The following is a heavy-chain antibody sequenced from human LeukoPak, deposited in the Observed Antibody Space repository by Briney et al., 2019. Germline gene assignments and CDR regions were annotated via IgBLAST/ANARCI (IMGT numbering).Heavy chain of an antibody. Sequence: SETLSLTCAVYIGSFSDYYWSWIRQAPGKGLEWIGEINHSGSTYYNPSLKSRVSISVDTSKNQFSLKLSSVTAADTAVYYCARDARVQKWFGELLKTTTYYFDYWGQGTLVTVSS. V-gene: IGHV4-34*01. CDR3: ARDARVQKWFGELLKTTTYYFDY. CDR2: INHSGST. J-gene: IGHJ4*02. CDR1: IGSFSDYY. D-gene: IGHD3-10*01.